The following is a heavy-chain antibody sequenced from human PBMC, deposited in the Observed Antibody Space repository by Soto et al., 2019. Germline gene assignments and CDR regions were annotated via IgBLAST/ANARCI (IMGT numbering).Heavy chain of an antibody. V-gene: IGHV3-21*01. Sequence: GGSLRLSCAASGFTFSSYSMNWVRQAPGKGLEWVSSISSSSSYIYYADSVKGRFTISRDNAKNSLYLQMNSLRAEDTAVYYCARLLDSDCSSGSCYYYYYGMDVWGQGTTVTVSS. D-gene: IGHD2-15*01. CDR1: GFTFSSYS. CDR3: ARLLDSDCSSGSCYYYYYGMDV. J-gene: IGHJ6*02. CDR2: ISSSSSYI.